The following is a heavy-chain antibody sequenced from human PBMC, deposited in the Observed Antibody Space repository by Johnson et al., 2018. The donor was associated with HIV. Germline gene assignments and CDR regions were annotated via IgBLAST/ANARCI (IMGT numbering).Heavy chain of an antibody. CDR2: LSYDGSNK. D-gene: IGHD3-16*02. J-gene: IGHJ3*02. CDR1: GFTFSSYA. CDR3: ARDYCGELSDDAFDI. V-gene: IGHV3-30-3*01. Sequence: QVQLVESGGGVVQPGRSLRLSCAASGFTFSSYAMHWVRQAPGKGLGWVAVLSYDGSNKYYADSVKGRFSISRDNSKNTLYLKMNRLRAEDTSVYYRARDYCGELSDDAFDIWGQGTMVTVSS.